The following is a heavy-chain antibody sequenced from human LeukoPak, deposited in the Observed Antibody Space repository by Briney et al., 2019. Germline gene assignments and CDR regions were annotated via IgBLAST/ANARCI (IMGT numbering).Heavy chain of an antibody. J-gene: IGHJ4*02. CDR1: GFTLNSNW. V-gene: IGHV3-74*01. CDR3: ATVFEH. Sequence: GGSLRLSCAVSGFTLNSNWIHWVRQAPGQGLVWVSRINEDGSGTSYADSVKGRFTISKDDAKNTVYLQMNSLRAEDTAVYYCATVFEHWGQGTLVTVSS. CDR2: INEDGSGT.